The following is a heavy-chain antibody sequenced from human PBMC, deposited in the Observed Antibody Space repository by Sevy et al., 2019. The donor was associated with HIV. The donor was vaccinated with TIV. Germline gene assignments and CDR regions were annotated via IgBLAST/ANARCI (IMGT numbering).Heavy chain of an antibody. CDR3: AKRDYGDYVDYFDP. J-gene: IGHJ5*02. CDR2: ISHGGTT. Sequence: SETLSLTCTVSGGSVSSDFSYWNWVRQPPGKGLEYIGSISHGGTTSYNPSLKSRVTISLDTSKNHFSLKVNSVTAADTAIYYCAKRDYGDYVDYFDPWGQGTLVTVSS. D-gene: IGHD4-17*01. CDR1: GGSVSSDFSY. V-gene: IGHV4-61*03.